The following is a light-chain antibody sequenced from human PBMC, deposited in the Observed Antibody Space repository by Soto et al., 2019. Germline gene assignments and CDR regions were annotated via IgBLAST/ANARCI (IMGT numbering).Light chain of an antibody. CDR1: QSVSSY. Sequence: EIVLTQSPVTLSLSPGERATLSCRASQSVSSYLAWYQQKPGQAPRLLIYGASSRATGIPDRFSGSGSGTDFTLTISSLQPEDIATYYCQQYDNLPITFGQGTRLEIK. J-gene: IGKJ5*01. CDR3: QQYDNLPIT. CDR2: GAS. V-gene: IGKV3-20*01.